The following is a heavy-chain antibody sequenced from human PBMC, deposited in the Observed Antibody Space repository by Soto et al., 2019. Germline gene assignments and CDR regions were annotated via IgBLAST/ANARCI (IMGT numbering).Heavy chain of an antibody. D-gene: IGHD3-10*01. V-gene: IGHV4-4*02. CDR1: GGSISSSNW. Sequence: QVQLQESGPGLVKPSGTLSLTCAVSGGSISSSNWWSWVRQPPGKGLEWIGEIYHSGSTNYNPSLQRSAPISVAQSPHPLPLHLGSVTAADTAVYYSARARAGVVTMGWFDPWGQGTLVTVSS. CDR3: ARARAGVVTMGWFDP. J-gene: IGHJ5*02. CDR2: IYHSGST.